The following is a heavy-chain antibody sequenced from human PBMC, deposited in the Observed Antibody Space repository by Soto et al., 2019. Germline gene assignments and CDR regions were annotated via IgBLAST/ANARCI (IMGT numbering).Heavy chain of an antibody. J-gene: IGHJ4*02. V-gene: IGHV4-34*01. Sequence: SETLSLTCVVYNGSFSDYFWNWVRQPPGKGLEWIGEIKESGFATYNPSLKRRVTMSVDTANNQFSLKVTSVTAADTAVYYCARGKSSGPLYYFDTWGQGTLVTVSS. CDR1: NGSFSDYF. D-gene: IGHD6-19*01. CDR3: ARGKSSGPLYYFDT. CDR2: IKESGFA.